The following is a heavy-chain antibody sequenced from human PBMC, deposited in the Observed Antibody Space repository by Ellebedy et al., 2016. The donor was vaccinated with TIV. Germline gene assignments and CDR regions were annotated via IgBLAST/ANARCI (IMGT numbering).Heavy chain of an antibody. Sequence: GESLKISCVASGFTFSSYAMSWVRQAPGKGLEWVPTISAGGGSAYSADSVKGRFSISRDNSRKFLYLQMNSLRVEDTAVYYCAKATAVADYYFDYWGQGTLVTVSS. CDR2: ISAGGGSA. D-gene: IGHD6-19*01. CDR3: AKATAVADYYFDY. J-gene: IGHJ4*02. V-gene: IGHV3-23*01. CDR1: GFTFSSYA.